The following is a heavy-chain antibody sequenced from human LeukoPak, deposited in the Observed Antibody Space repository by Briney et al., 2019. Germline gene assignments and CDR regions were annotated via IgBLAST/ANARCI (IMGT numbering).Heavy chain of an antibody. Sequence: GGSLRLSCAASGFTFSSYWMTWVRQAPGKGLEWVANIKQDGSEKYYVDSVKGRFTISRDNAKNSLYLQMNSLRAEDTAVYYCARDGINYYYYYMDVWGKGTTVTVSS. V-gene: IGHV3-7*01. CDR3: ARDGINYYYYYMDV. D-gene: IGHD3-16*01. CDR2: IKQDGSEK. J-gene: IGHJ6*03. CDR1: GFTFSSYW.